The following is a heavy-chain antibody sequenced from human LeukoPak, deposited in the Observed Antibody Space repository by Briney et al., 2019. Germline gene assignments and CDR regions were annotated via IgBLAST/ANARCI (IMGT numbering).Heavy chain of an antibody. J-gene: IGHJ4*02. V-gene: IGHV3-30*18. CDR2: ISYDGSNE. CDR3: AKEFNRGLPDY. D-gene: IGHD2-21*01. Sequence: GGSLRLSCAASGFTFSTYGMHWVRQAPGKGLEWVAVISYDGSNEYYADSVKGRFTISRDNSKNALYLQMSSLRAEDTAVYYCAKEFNRGLPDYWGQGTLVTVPS. CDR1: GFTFSTYG.